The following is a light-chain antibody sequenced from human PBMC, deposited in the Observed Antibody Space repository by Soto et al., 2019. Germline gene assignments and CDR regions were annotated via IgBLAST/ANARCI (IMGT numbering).Light chain of an antibody. Sequence: QSALTQPPSASGSPGQSVAISCTGTSSDVGGYNYVSWYQQHPGKAPKLMIYEVNKRPSGVPDRFSGSKSGNTASLTVSGLQAVDEADYYCSSNAGSSHVFGTGTKLTVL. CDR2: EVN. CDR3: SSNAGSSHV. V-gene: IGLV2-8*01. CDR1: SSDVGGYNY. J-gene: IGLJ1*01.